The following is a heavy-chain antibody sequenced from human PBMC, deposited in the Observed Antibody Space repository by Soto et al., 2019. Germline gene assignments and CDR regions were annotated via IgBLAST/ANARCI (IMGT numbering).Heavy chain of an antibody. CDR1: GFTFSSYS. D-gene: IGHD5-18*01. V-gene: IGHV3-21*01. CDR3: ASTGSSSTDY. CDR2: ISSSSSYI. J-gene: IGHJ4*02. Sequence: EVQLVESGGGLVKPGGSLRLSCAASGFTFSSYSMNWVRQAPGKGLEWVSSISSSSSYIYYADSVKGRFTISRDNAKNSLYLQMNSLRAEDTTVYYCASTGSSSTDYWGQGTLVTVSS.